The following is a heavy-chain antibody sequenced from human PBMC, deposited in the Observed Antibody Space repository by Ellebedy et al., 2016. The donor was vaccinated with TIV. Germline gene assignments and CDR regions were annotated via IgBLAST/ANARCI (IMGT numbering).Heavy chain of an antibody. CDR3: ARARELTRYYFDY. D-gene: IGHD1-7*01. J-gene: IGHJ4*02. Sequence: ASVKVSCXASGYTFTSYYMHWVRQAPGQGLEWMGIINPSGGSTSYAQKFQGRVTMTRDTSTSTVYMELSSLRSDDTAVYYCARARELTRYYFDYWGQGTLVTVSS. CDR2: INPSGGST. CDR1: GYTFTSYY. V-gene: IGHV1-46*01.